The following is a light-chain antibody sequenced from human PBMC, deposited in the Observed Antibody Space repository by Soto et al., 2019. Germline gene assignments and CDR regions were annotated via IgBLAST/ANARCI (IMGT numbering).Light chain of an antibody. V-gene: IGKV1-5*03. CDR1: QSINSW. J-gene: IGKJ1*01. CDR3: QQYTSYST. CDR2: KAS. Sequence: DIQMTQSPSTLSASVGDRVTITCRASQSINSWLAWYQPKPGRAPKLLIYKASSLESGGPSRFSGSGSGTEFTLTISSLQPDDFATDYCQQYTSYSTFGQGTKVEIK.